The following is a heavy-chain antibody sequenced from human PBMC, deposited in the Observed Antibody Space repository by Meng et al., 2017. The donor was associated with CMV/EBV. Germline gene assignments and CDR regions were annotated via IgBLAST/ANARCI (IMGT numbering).Heavy chain of an antibody. D-gene: IGHD5-18*01. CDR1: GGTFNSHG. CDR3: ARGDQGNTAKLPWETHFYCNVDV. V-gene: IGHV1-69*05. J-gene: IGHJ6*02. Sequence: SVKVSCKAPGGTFNSHGITWVRQAPGQGLEWMGGIIPIFRTALYAQKFRGRVTITTDESTSTVYMELSSLTSEDTAVYYCARGDQGNTAKLPWETHFYCNVDVWGQGTTVTVSS. CDR2: IIPIFRTA.